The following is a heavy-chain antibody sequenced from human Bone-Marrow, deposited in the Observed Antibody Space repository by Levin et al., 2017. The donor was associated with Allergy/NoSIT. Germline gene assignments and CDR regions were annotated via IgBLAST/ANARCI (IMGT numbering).Heavy chain of an antibody. CDR3: ARGTLTGTTHAFDI. J-gene: IGHJ3*02. Sequence: GESLKISCAASGFTFSDYYMSWIRQAPGKGLEWVSYISSSGSTIYYADSVKGRFTISRDNAKNSLYLQMNSLRAEDTAVYYCARGTLTGTTHAFDIWGQGTMVTVSS. D-gene: IGHD1-7*01. CDR1: GFTFSDYY. V-gene: IGHV3-11*01. CDR2: ISSSGSTI.